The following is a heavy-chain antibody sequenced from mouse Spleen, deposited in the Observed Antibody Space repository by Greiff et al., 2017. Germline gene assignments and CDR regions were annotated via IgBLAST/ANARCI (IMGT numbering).Heavy chain of an antibody. CDR1: GDSITSGY. CDR2: ISYSGST. CDR3: ARCLRLRGAMDY. D-gene: IGHD1-2*01. Sequence: EVKLVESGPSLVKPSQTLSLTCSVTGDSITSGYWNWIRKFPGNKLEYMGYISYSGSTYYNPSLKSRISITRDTSKNQYYLQLNSVTTEDTATYYCARCLRLRGAMDYWGQGTSVTVSS. J-gene: IGHJ4*01. V-gene: IGHV3-8*02.